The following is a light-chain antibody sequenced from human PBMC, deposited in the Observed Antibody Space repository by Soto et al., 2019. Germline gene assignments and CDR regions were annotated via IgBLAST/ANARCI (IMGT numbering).Light chain of an antibody. CDR3: QQFGYSPRT. CDR2: ATS. CDR1: QTVSSDY. J-gene: IGKJ1*01. Sequence: LVLTQSPVTLSLSPGETATLSCRASQTVSSDYLGWLQRRPGEAPRLIICATSRRATDIPNRFSGSGSGTDFPLAIRRLEHEFFAVYYYQQFGYSPRTFGQGTKVDIK. V-gene: IGKV3-20*01.